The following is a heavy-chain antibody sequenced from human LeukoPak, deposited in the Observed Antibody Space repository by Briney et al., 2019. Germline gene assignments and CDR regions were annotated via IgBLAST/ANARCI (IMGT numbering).Heavy chain of an antibody. V-gene: IGHV4-34*01. J-gene: IGHJ6*02. CDR1: GGSFSGYY. CDR2: INDSGST. CDR3: ARARFEVYTVRSFYYGMDV. D-gene: IGHD4-17*01. Sequence: SETLSLTCAVYGGSFSGYYWSWIRQPPGKGLEWIGEINDSGSTSYTPSLKNRVTKSLDTSKNQFSLKLFSMTAADTAVYYCARARFEVYTVRSFYYGMDVWGQGTTVTVSS.